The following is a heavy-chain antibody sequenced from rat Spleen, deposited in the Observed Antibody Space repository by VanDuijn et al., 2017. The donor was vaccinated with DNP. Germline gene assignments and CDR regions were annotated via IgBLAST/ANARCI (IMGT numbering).Heavy chain of an antibody. J-gene: IGHJ2*01. CDR3: ANYNYYDGTY. CDR1: GFTFSDYA. Sequence: EVQLVESGGGLVQPGRSLKLSCAASGFTFSDYAMAWVRQAPKKGLEWVATISYDGSRTYYRDSVKGRFTISRDNAKSTLYLQMSSLRSEDTATYYCANYNYYDGTYWGQGVMVTVSS. V-gene: IGHV5-17*01. CDR2: ISYDGSRT. D-gene: IGHD1-12*02.